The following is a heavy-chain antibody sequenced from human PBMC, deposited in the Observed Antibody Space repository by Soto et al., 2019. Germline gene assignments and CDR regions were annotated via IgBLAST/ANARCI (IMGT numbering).Heavy chain of an antibody. D-gene: IGHD3-22*01. J-gene: IGHJ4*02. CDR3: AREGDYYDSSTSYFDY. CDR1: GGSISSSNW. CDR2: IYHSGST. V-gene: IGHV4-4*02. Sequence: SETLSLTCAVSGGSISSSNWWSWVRQPPGKGLEWIGEIYHSGSTNYNPSLKSRVTISVDKSKNQFSLKLSSVTAADTAVYYCAREGDYYDSSTSYFDYWGQGTLVTV.